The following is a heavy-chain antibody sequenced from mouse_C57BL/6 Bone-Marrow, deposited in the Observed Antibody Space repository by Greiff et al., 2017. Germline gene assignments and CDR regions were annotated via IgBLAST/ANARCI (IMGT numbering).Heavy chain of an antibody. V-gene: IGHV1-69*01. J-gene: IGHJ3*01. D-gene: IGHD1-1*01. CDR2: IDPADSYT. Sequence: QVQLQQPGAELVMPGASVKLSCKASGYTFTSYWMPWVKQRPGQGLEWIGEIDPADSYTNYNQKFKGKSTLTVDKSSSTAYMQLSSLTSEDSAVYYCARGCYGFAYWGQGTPVTVSA. CDR3: ARGCYGFAY. CDR1: GYTFTSYW.